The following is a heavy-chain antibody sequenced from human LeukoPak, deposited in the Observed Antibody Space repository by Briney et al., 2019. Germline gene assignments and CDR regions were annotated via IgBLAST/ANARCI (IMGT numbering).Heavy chain of an antibody. CDR1: GFTVSSIH. V-gene: IGHV3-53*01. CDR2: TYTGGNS. Sequence: TGGSLRLSCAASGFTVSSIHMVWVRQAPGEGLEWVSVTYTGGNSYYADSVKGRFIISRDISKNTLYLQMNSLRAEDSALYYCARGGRGSAAVVAPRSFDIWGQGTMVTVSS. CDR3: ARGGRGSAAVVAPRSFDI. J-gene: IGHJ3*02. D-gene: IGHD3-22*01.